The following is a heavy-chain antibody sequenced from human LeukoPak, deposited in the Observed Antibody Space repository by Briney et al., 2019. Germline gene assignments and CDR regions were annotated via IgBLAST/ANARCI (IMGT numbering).Heavy chain of an antibody. CDR2: IKQDGSEK. D-gene: IGHD3-3*01. Sequence: GGSLRLSCAASGFTFSTYWMTWVRQAPGKGLEWVANIKQDGSEKYYEDSMKGRFTISRDNAKSSLYLQMKGLRAEDTAVYYCVRDVASDFRNPYRYFQHWGQGTLVTVSS. V-gene: IGHV3-7*01. CDR3: VRDVASDFRNPYRYFQH. J-gene: IGHJ1*01. CDR1: GFTFSTYW.